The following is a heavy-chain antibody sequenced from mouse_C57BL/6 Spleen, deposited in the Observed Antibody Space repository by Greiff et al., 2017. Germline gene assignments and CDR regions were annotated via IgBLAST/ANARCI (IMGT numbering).Heavy chain of an antibody. D-gene: IGHD2-14*01. CDR2: IRLKSDNYAT. CDR1: GFTFSNYW. CDR3: TEGYPYFDY. J-gene: IGHJ2*01. V-gene: IGHV6-3*01. Sequence: EVKLEESGGGLVQPGGSMKLSCVASGFTFSNYWMNWVRQSPEKGLEWVAQIRLKSDNYATHYAESVKGRFTISRDDSKSSVYLQMNNLRAEDTGIYYCTEGYPYFDYWGQGTTLTVSS.